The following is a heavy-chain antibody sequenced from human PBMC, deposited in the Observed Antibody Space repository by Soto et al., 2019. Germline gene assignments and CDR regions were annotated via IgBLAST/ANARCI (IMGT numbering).Heavy chain of an antibody. D-gene: IGHD2-2*01. V-gene: IGHV1-69*13. CDR2: IIPIFGTA. CDR3: ARFPLIFSSTSCYAAPGYWFDA. CDR1: GGTFSSYA. J-gene: IGHJ5*02. Sequence: ASVKVSCKASGGTFSSYAISWVRQAPGQGLEWMGGIIPIFGTANYAQKFQGRVTITADESTSTAYMELSSLRSEDTAVYYCARFPLIFSSTSCYAAPGYWFDAWGQGTLVTVSA.